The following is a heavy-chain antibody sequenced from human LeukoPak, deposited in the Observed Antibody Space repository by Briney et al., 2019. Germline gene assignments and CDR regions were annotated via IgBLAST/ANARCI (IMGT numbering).Heavy chain of an antibody. V-gene: IGHV3-30*18. D-gene: IGHD3-22*01. CDR2: ISYNGDHK. CDR1: GVTISSYG. J-gene: IGHJ6*02. CDR3: AKDTDDSTGYYYYYYYGIDV. Sequence: GGSLRLACAASGVTISSYGMHWVRQAPGKRLEWVAIISYNGDHKYYGDSVKGRFTISRDNSKNTLFLQMDSLRAEDTAVYYCAKDTDDSTGYYYYYYYGIDVWGQGTTVTVSS.